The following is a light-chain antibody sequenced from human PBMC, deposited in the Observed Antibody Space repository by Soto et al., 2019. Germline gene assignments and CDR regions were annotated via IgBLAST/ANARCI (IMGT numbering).Light chain of an antibody. CDR3: QQGKSKPRT. Sequence: DIQLTQSPSFLSRSVGDRDSITCRASQDISTYLAWYQQKPGQAPKVLIYGSSTLRSGVPSRFSGSGSGTEFILTISNLQPEDFATNHCQQGKSKPRTFGQGTKLEIK. V-gene: IGKV1-9*01. J-gene: IGKJ2*01. CDR1: QDISTY. CDR2: GSS.